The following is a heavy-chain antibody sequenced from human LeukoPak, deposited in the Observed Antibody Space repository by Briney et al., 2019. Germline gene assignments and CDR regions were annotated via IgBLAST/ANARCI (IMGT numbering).Heavy chain of an antibody. D-gene: IGHD3-22*01. J-gene: IGHJ6*02. CDR3: ASLVGVPAYYYYGMDV. CDR1: GFRFSSYW. CDR2: IKEDGSEK. V-gene: IGHV3-7*02. Sequence: PGGSLRLSCAASGFRFSSYWMSWVRQAPGKGLEWVANIKEDGSEKFYVDSVKGRFTISRDNAKNSLYLQMNSLRAEDTAVYYCASLVGVPAYYYYGMDVWGQGTTVTVSS.